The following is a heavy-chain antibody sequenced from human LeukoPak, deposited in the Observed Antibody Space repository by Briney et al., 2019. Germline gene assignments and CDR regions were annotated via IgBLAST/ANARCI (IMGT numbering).Heavy chain of an antibody. V-gene: IGHV3-23*01. CDR2: ISGSGGST. J-gene: IGHJ4*02. CDR3: AKDLGNYYDCSGYYYVDYFDY. CDR1: GFTFSSYA. Sequence: GGSLRLSCAASGFTFSSYAMSWVRQAPGKGLEWVSAISGSGGSTYYADSVKGRFTISRDNSKNTLYLQMNSLRAEDTAVYYCAKDLGNYYDCSGYYYVDYFDYWGQGTLITVSS. D-gene: IGHD3-22*01.